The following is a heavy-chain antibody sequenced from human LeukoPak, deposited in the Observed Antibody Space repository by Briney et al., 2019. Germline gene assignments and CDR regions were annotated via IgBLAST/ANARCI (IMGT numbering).Heavy chain of an antibody. CDR3: TTQRSRITMVRGVIRSDH. V-gene: IGHV3-15*01. D-gene: IGHD3-10*01. Sequence: GGSLRLSCAVSGFTFTDYAMTWVRQGPGKGLEWVGRIKSKTDGGTTDYAAPVKGRFTISRDDSKNTLYLQMNSLKTEDTAVYYCTTQRSRITMVRGVIRSDHWGQGTLVTVSS. J-gene: IGHJ4*02. CDR2: IKSKTDGGTT. CDR1: GFTFTDYA.